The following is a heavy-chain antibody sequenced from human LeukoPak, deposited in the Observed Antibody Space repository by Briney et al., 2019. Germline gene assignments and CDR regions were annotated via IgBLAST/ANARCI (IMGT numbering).Heavy chain of an antibody. V-gene: IGHV1-2*02. CDR1: GYTFTGHY. CDR3: ARAPKNDAYDI. CDR2: INPNSGDT. Sequence: ASVKVSCKASGYTFTGHYIHWVRQAPGQGLEWVGWINPNSGDTHHAQNFQGRVTMTRDTSISTASMDLSRLRSDDTAVYYCARAPKNDAYDIWGRGTMVTVSS. J-gene: IGHJ3*02.